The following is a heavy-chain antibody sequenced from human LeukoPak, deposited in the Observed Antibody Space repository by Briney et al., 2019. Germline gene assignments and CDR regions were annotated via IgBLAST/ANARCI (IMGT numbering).Heavy chain of an antibody. CDR2: IYYSGST. CDR3: ARLGYNWNHYYYGMDD. V-gene: IGHV4-39*01. CDR1: GGSISSSSYY. Sequence: SETLSLTCTVSGGSISSSSYYWGWIRQPPGKGLEWIGSIYYSGSTYYNPSLKSRVTISVDTSKNQFSLKLSSVTAADTAVYYCARLGYNWNHYYYGMDDWGQGTTVTVSS. D-gene: IGHD1-20*01. J-gene: IGHJ6*02.